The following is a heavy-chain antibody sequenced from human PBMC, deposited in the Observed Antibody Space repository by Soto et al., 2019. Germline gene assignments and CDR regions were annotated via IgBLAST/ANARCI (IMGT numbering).Heavy chain of an antibody. V-gene: IGHV3-15*01. D-gene: IGHD4-17*01. Sequence: GGSLRLSCAASGFTFSNAWISWVRHAPGKWLEWVGRIKSKTDGGTTDYAAPVKGRFTISRDDSKNTLYLQMNSLKTEDTAVYYCTTDRPLYGDYRLGAFDIWGQGTMVTVSS. CDR2: IKSKTDGGTT. CDR1: GFTFSNAW. CDR3: TTDRPLYGDYRLGAFDI. J-gene: IGHJ3*02.